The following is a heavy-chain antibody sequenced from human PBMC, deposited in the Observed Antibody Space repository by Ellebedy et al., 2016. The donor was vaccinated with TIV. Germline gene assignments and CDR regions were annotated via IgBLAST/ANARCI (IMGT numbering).Heavy chain of an antibody. CDR2: IIPIFGTA. D-gene: IGHD2-2*01. Sequence: SVKVSXXASGGTFSSYAISWVRQAPGQGLEWMGGIIPIFGTANYAQKFQGRVTITADESTSTAYMELSSLRSEDTAVYYCARADIVVVPAAPRKTYYYYGMDVWGQGTTVTVSS. CDR3: ARADIVVVPAAPRKTYYYYGMDV. J-gene: IGHJ6*02. CDR1: GGTFSSYA. V-gene: IGHV1-69*13.